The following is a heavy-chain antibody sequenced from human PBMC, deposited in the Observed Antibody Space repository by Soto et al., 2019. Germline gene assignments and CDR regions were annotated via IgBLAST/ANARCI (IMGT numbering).Heavy chain of an antibody. J-gene: IGHJ3*02. CDR2: IIPILGIA. Sequence: SVKVSCKASGGTFSSYTISWVRQAPGQGLEWMGRIIPILGIANYAQKFQGRVTITADKSTSTAYMELSSLRSEDTAVYYCAITVDIVVVVAAINAFDIWGQGTMVTVSS. CDR1: GGTFSSYT. V-gene: IGHV1-69*02. D-gene: IGHD2-15*01. CDR3: AITVDIVVVVAAINAFDI.